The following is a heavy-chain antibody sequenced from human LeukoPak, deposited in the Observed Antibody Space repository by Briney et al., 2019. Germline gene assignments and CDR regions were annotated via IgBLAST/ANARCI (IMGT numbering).Heavy chain of an antibody. J-gene: IGHJ6*03. D-gene: IGHD3-3*01. CDR2: INAGGGST. V-gene: IGHV3-23*01. Sequence: QPGGSLSLSCGASGFTFSNYAVTGVRQAPGRGLEGGSSINAGGGSTSYAVCVKGRFTISRDNSKNTLYLQMDSLRAEDTAVYYCAKNGGAAIFGLIIPTYSMDVWGKGTTVIASS. CDR1: GFTFSNYA. CDR3: AKNGGAAIFGLIIPTYSMDV.